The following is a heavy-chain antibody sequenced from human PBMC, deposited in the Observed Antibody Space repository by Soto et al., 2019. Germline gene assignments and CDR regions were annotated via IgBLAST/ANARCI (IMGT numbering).Heavy chain of an antibody. CDR1: GDTFTSYE. V-gene: IGHV1-8*01. J-gene: IGHJ5*02. Sequence: ASVKVSCKASGDTFTSYEINWVRQATGQGLEWMGWMNPNSGNTGYAQKFQGRVTMTRNTSISTGYMELSSLRSEDTAVYYCARLGYCSGGSCRRGNWFDPWGQGTMVTVYS. CDR3: ARLGYCSGGSCRRGNWFDP. D-gene: IGHD2-15*01. CDR2: MNPNSGNT.